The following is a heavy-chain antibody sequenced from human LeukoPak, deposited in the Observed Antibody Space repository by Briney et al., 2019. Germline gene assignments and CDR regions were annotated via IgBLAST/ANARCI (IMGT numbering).Heavy chain of an antibody. CDR2: ISGDGGST. Sequence: PGGSLRLSCAASGFTFDDYTIHWVRQVPGKGLEWVSLISGDGGSTFYADSVKGRFTISRDNAKNSLYLQMKSLRAEDTAVYYCARGKTSQNIVTRKTYNWFDPWGQGTLVTVSS. CDR3: ARGKTSQNIVTRKTYNWFDP. J-gene: IGHJ5*02. CDR1: GFTFDDYT. V-gene: IGHV3-43*01. D-gene: IGHD2/OR15-2a*01.